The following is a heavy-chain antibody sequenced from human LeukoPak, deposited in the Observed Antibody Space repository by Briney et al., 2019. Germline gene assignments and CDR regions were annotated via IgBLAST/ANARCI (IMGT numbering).Heavy chain of an antibody. Sequence: GGSLRLSFAASGLTFSSYAMHWVRQAPGKGLEWVAVISYDGSNKYYADSVKGRFTISRDNSKNTLYLQMNSLRAEDTAVYYCARDLAVLYDSSGYSFDPWGQGTLVTVAS. D-gene: IGHD3-22*01. CDR3: ARDLAVLYDSSGYSFDP. J-gene: IGHJ5*02. CDR2: ISYDGSNK. CDR1: GLTFSSYA. V-gene: IGHV3-30-3*01.